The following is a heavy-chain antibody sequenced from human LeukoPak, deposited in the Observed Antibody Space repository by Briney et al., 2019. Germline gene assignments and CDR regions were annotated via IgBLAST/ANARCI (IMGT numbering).Heavy chain of an antibody. J-gene: IGHJ4*02. CDR1: GFTVSSSY. CDR3: ARSYNSAWLDY. V-gene: IGHV3-53*04. Sequence: PGGSLRLSCAASGFTVSSSYMSWGRQAPGKGLEWVSIVYSGGSIYYADSVKGRFTTSRHNSNNTLDLQMNSLRTEDTAMYYCARSYNSAWLDYWGQGTLVTVSS. CDR2: VYSGGSI. D-gene: IGHD6-19*01.